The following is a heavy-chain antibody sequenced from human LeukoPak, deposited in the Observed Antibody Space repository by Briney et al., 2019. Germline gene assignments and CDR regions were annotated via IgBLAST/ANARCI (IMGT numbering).Heavy chain of an antibody. Sequence: GGSLRLSCVVSGFIVSSNYMSWVRQAPGKGLEWVAVISYDGSNKYYADSVKGRFTISRDNSKNTLYLQMNSLRAEDTAVYYCAKALGHEGLDPWGQGTLVTVSS. CDR2: ISYDGSNK. V-gene: IGHV3-30*18. CDR1: GFIVSSNY. J-gene: IGHJ5*02. CDR3: AKALGHEGLDP.